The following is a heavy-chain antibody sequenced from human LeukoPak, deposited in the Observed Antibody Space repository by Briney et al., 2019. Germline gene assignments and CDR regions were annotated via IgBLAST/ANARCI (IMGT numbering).Heavy chain of an antibody. CDR1: GGSISSYY. Sequence: PSETLSLTCTVSGGSISSYYWGWIRQPPGKGLEWIGYIYYSGSTNYNPSLKSRVTISVDTSKNQFSLKLSSVTAADTAVYYCARMYDSSGYFDYWGQGTLVTVSS. D-gene: IGHD3-22*01. CDR3: ARMYDSSGYFDY. V-gene: IGHV4-59*12. CDR2: IYYSGST. J-gene: IGHJ4*02.